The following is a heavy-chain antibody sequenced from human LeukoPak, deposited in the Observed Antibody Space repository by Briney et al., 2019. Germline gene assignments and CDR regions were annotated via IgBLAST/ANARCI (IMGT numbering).Heavy chain of an antibody. CDR2: IRDKVYGETT. Sequence: GGSLRLSCSASGFPFGDHPISWFRQAPGTGLEWVGFIRDKVYGETTEYAASVKGRFTISRDEFKSIAYLQMNSLKTEDTGVYHCTRAYYYGSGSYRASWGRGNVVPVSS. V-gene: IGHV3-49*03. CDR1: GFPFGDHP. J-gene: IGHJ5*02. CDR3: TRAYYYGSGSYRAS. D-gene: IGHD3-10*01.